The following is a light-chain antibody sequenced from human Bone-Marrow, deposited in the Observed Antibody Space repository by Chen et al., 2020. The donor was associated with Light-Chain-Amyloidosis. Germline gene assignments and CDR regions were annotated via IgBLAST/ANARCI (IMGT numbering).Light chain of an antibody. CDR1: SSDAGGYNY. V-gene: IGLV2-8*01. J-gene: IGLJ2*01. Sequence: QSALTQPPSASGSPGQSVTISCTGTSSDAGGYNYVSWYQQHPGKAPKLILYDVSKRPSGVPDRFSCSSAGRRASLPGSGLQAEDEAGDCCGSYAGGKNLVSGGGTTLTVL. CDR2: DVS. CDR3: GSYAGGKNLV.